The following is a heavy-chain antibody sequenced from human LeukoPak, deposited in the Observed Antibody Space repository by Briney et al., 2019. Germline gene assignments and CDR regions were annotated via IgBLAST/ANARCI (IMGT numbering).Heavy chain of an antibody. D-gene: IGHD3-22*01. J-gene: IGHJ4*02. Sequence: ETLSLTCTVSGGSISSYYWSWIRQPPGKGLEWIGYIYYSVSTNYNPSLKSRVTISVDTSKNQFSLKLSSVTAADTAVYYCARAPWYDSSGLDYWGQGTLVTVPS. CDR3: ARAPWYDSSGLDY. V-gene: IGHV4-59*01. CDR2: IYYSVST. CDR1: GGSISSYY.